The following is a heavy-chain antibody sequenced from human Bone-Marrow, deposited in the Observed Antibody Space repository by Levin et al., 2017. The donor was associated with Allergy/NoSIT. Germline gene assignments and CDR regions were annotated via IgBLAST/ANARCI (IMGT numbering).Heavy chain of an antibody. V-gene: IGHV3-23*01. CDR2: INPTGAVI. Sequence: GESLKISCAASGLTFSIYSMGWVRQAPGKGLEWVSSINPTGAVIFYAASVRGRFTISRDNSMNTLFLQLNSLRGEDTAVYYCAKGMKDILTQGMDVWGQGTTVTVSS. CDR3: AKGMKDILTQGMDV. D-gene: IGHD3-9*01. J-gene: IGHJ6*02. CDR1: GLTFSIYS.